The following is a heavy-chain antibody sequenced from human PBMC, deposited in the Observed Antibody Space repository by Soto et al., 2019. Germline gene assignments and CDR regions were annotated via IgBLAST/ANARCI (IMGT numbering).Heavy chain of an antibody. Sequence: GSLRLSCAASGFTFSSYDMHWVRQATGKGLEWVSAIGTAGDTYYPGSVKGRFTISRENAKNSLYLQMNSLRAGDTAVYYCARGRYNWNYEDWFDPWGQGTLVTVSS. D-gene: IGHD1-7*01. CDR1: GFTFSSYD. J-gene: IGHJ5*02. V-gene: IGHV3-13*01. CDR3: ARGRYNWNYEDWFDP. CDR2: IGTAGDT.